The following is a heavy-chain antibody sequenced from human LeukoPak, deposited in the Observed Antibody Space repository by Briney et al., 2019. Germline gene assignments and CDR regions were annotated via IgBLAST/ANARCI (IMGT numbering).Heavy chain of an antibody. CDR3: AREFGLRYFDWLLWGAFDI. D-gene: IGHD3-9*01. CDR2: ISSSGSTI. V-gene: IGHV3-11*04. CDR1: GFTVSSNY. Sequence: GGSLRLSCAASGFTVSSNYMSWVRQAPGKGLEWVSYISSSGSTIYYADSVKGRFTISRDNAKNSLYLQMNSLRAEDTAVYYCAREFGLRYFDWLLWGAFDIWGQGTMVTVSS. J-gene: IGHJ3*02.